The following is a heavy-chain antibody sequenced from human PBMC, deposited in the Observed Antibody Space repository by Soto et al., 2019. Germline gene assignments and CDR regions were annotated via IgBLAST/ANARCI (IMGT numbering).Heavy chain of an antibody. CDR2: IYYSGST. D-gene: IGHD3-3*01. Sequence: SETLSLICTVSGGSVSSGSYYWSWIRQPPGKGLEWIGYIYYSGSTNYNPSLKSRVTISVDTSKNQFSLKLSSVTAADTAVYYCAREVTIFGVVIAYFDYWGQGTLVTVSS. CDR3: AREVTIFGVVIAYFDY. CDR1: GGSVSSGSYY. J-gene: IGHJ4*02. V-gene: IGHV4-61*01.